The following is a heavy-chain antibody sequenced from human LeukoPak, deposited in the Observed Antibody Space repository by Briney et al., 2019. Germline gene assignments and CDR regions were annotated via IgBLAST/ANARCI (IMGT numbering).Heavy chain of an antibody. Sequence: PSETLSLTCTVSGGSISSSSYYWGWIRQPPGKGLEWIGSIYYSGSTYYNPSLKSRVTISVDTSKNQFSLKLSSVTAADTAVYYCARGVGYSSSWEIGLDYYYMDVWGKGTTVTVSS. D-gene: IGHD6-13*01. CDR1: GGSISSSSYY. CDR2: IYYSGST. CDR3: ARGVGYSSSWEIGLDYYYMDV. V-gene: IGHV4-39*07. J-gene: IGHJ6*03.